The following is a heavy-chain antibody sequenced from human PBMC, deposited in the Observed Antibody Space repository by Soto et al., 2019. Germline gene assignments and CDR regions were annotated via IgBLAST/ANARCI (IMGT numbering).Heavy chain of an antibody. Sequence: SETLSLTCAVYGGSLSGYYWSWVRQSPGKGLEWIGEINHSGTANYNPSLKTRVTISADASKHQFSLRLTSVTAADSAIYYCASYHFLDLWTGSRHYMDVWSRGTPVTVS. CDR1: GGSLSGYY. J-gene: IGHJ6*03. D-gene: IGHD3-9*01. V-gene: IGHV4-34*01. CDR2: INHSGTA. CDR3: ASYHFLDLWTGSRHYMDV.